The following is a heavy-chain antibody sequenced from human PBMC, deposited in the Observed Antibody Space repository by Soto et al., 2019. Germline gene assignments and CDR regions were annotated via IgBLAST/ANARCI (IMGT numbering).Heavy chain of an antibody. Sequence: ASVKVSCKASGYTFTSYDINWVRQATGQGLEWMGWMNPNSGNTGYAQKFQGRVTMTRNTSISTAYMELSSLRSEDTAVYYCASRQGGYCSGGSCYWYWFDPWGQGTLVTVSS. CDR2: MNPNSGNT. CDR1: GYTFTSYD. CDR3: ASRQGGYCSGGSCYWYWFDP. V-gene: IGHV1-8*01. J-gene: IGHJ5*02. D-gene: IGHD2-15*01.